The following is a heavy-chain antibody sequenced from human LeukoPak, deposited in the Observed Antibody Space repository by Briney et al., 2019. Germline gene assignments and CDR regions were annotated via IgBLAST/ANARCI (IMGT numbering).Heavy chain of an antibody. J-gene: IGHJ4*02. V-gene: IGHV3-30*18. Sequence: GGSLRLSCAASGFTFSSYGMHWVRQAPGKGLEWVAVISYDGSNTYYADSVKGRFTISRDNSKNMLYLQMNSLRAEDTAVYYCAKDLVGATSYWGQGTLVTVSS. CDR2: ISYDGSNT. D-gene: IGHD1-26*01. CDR1: GFTFSSYG. CDR3: AKDLVGATSY.